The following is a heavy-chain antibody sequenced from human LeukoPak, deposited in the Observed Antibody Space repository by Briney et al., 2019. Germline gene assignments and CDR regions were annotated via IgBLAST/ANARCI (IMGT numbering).Heavy chain of an antibody. CDR3: ARWDYYYYYMDV. Sequence: SEILSLTCTVSGGSISSTSYYWGWIRQPPGEGLEWIGSIYYSGSTYYNPSLKSRVTISVDTSKNQFSLKLTSVTAADTAVYYCARWDYYYYYMDVWGKGTTVTVSS. CDR1: GGSISSTSYY. J-gene: IGHJ6*03. CDR2: IYYSGST. V-gene: IGHV4-39*07. D-gene: IGHD1-26*01.